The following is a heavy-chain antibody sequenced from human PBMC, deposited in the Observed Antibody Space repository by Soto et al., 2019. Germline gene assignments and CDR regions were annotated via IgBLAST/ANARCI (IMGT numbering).Heavy chain of an antibody. CDR2: IYYSGST. CDR3: ARHIMGVYSSSWYVTATPYYFDY. D-gene: IGHD6-13*01. CDR1: GGSISSSSYY. J-gene: IGHJ4*02. V-gene: IGHV4-39*01. Sequence: QLQLQESGPGLVKPSETLSLTCTVSGGSISSSSYYWGWIRQPPGKGLEWIGSIYYSGSTYYNPSLKSRVTISVDTSKNQFSLKLSSVTAADTAVYYCARHIMGVYSSSWYVTATPYYFDYWGQGTLVTVSS.